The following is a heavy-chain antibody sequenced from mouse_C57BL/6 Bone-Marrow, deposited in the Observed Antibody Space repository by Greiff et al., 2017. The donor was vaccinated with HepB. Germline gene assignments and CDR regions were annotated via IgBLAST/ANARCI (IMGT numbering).Heavy chain of an antibody. J-gene: IGHJ1*03. V-gene: IGHV14-4*01. Sequence: EVKLQESGAELVRPGASVKLSCTASGFNIKDDYMHWVKQRPEQGLEWIGWIDPENGDTEYASKFQGKATITADTSSNTAYLQLSSLTSEDTAVYYCRSSWYFDVWGTGTTVTVSS. CDR2: IDPENGDT. CDR3: RSSWYFDV. CDR1: GFNIKDDY.